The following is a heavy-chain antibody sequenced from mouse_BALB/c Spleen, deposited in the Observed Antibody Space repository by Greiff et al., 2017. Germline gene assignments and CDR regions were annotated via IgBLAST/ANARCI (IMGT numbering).Heavy chain of an antibody. D-gene: IGHD2-4*01. J-gene: IGHJ2*01. V-gene: IGHV5-6-3*01. CDR2: INSNGGST. CDR3: ARDDYDSFDY. CDR1: GFTFSSYG. Sequence: EVHLVESGGGLVQPGGSLKLSCAASGFTFSSYGMSWVRQTPDKRLELVATINSNGGSTYYPDSVKGRFTISRDNAKNTLYLQMSSLKSEDTAMYYCARDDYDSFDYWGQGTTLTVSS.